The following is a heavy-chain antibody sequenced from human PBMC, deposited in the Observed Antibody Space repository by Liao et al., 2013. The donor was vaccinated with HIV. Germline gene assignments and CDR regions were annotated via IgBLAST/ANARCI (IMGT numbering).Heavy chain of an antibody. CDR2: IYTSGST. CDR3: ASTPYGDYADY. D-gene: IGHD4-17*01. J-gene: IGHJ4*02. CDR1: GGSISSGSYY. Sequence: QVQLQESGPGLVKPSQTLSLTCTVSGGSISSGSYYWSWIRQPAGKGLEWIGRIYTSGSTNYNPSLKSRVTISVDTSKNQFSLKLSSVTAADTAVYYCASTPYGDYADYWGQGTLVTVSS. V-gene: IGHV4-61*02.